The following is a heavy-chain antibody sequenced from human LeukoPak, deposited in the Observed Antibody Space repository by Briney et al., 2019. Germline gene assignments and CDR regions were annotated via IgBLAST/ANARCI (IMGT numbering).Heavy chain of an antibody. J-gene: IGHJ4*02. CDR2: INPNSGGT. V-gene: IGHV1-2*02. Sequence: ASVKVPCKASGYTFTGYYMHWVRQAPGQGLEWMGWINPNSGGTNYAQKFQGRVTMTRDTSISTAYMELSRLRSDDTAVYYCARELSSGWYPIAIDYWGQGTLVTVSS. CDR1: GYTFTGYY. CDR3: ARELSSGWYPIAIDY. D-gene: IGHD6-19*01.